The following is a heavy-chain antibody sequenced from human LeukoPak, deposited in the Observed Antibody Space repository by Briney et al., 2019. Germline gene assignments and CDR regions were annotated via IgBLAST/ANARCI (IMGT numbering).Heavy chain of an antibody. J-gene: IGHJ6*02. Sequence: QPGGSLRLSCAASGFTFDDYAMHWVRQAPGKGLEWVSLISGDGGSTYYADSVKGRFTISRDNSKNSLYLQMNSLRTEDTALYYCAKEFRLAVAGTLQYYYGMDVWGQGTTVTVSS. CDR3: AKEFRLAVAGTLQYYYGMDV. V-gene: IGHV3-43*02. CDR1: GFTFDDYA. D-gene: IGHD6-19*01. CDR2: ISGDGGST.